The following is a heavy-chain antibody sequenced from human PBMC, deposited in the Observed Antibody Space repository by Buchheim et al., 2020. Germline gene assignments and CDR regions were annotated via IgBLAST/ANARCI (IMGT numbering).Heavy chain of an antibody. D-gene: IGHD2-2*01. CDR2: MNPNSGNT. V-gene: IGHV1-8*01. Sequence: QVQLVQSGAEVKKPGASVKVSCKASGYTFTSYDINWVRQATGQGLEWMGWMNPNSGNTGYAQKFQGRVTMTRNTSISPAYMELSSLRSEDTAVYYCARSQGFYCSSTSCYPNNAELDYWGQGTL. J-gene: IGHJ4*02. CDR1: GYTFTSYD. CDR3: ARSQGFYCSSTSCYPNNAELDY.